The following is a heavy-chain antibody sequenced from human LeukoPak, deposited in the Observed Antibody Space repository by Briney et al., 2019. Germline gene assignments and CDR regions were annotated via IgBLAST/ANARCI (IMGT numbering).Heavy chain of an antibody. Sequence: PGGSLRLSCSASGFTFGTFPMHWVRQAPGKGLEYFSAISRNGDTTYYADSVKGRFTISRDNSKNTLYLQMSSLRPEDTAVYYCVKALTDDAFDIWGQGTMVTVSS. CDR3: VKALTDDAFDI. J-gene: IGHJ3*02. CDR1: GFTFGTFP. V-gene: IGHV3-64D*06. CDR2: ISRNGDTT.